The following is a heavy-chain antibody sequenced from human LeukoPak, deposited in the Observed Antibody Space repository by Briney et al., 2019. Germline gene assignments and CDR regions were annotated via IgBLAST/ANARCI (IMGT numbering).Heavy chain of an antibody. CDR2: IYYSGST. D-gene: IGHD6-19*01. CDR3: ARTGDSGWYRWFDP. Sequence: SETLSLTCTVSGGSVSSGSYYWSWIRQPPGKGLEWIGYIYYSGSTNYNPSLKSRVTISVDTSKNQFSLKLSSVTAADTAVYYCARTGDSGWYRWFDPWGQGTLVTVSS. CDR1: GGSVSSGSYY. V-gene: IGHV4-61*01. J-gene: IGHJ5*02.